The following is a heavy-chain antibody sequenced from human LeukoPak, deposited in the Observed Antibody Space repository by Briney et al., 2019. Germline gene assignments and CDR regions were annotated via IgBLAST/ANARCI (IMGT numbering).Heavy chain of an antibody. J-gene: IGHJ4*02. D-gene: IGHD1-26*01. CDR2: ISSSSSYI. CDR1: GFTFSSYS. V-gene: IGHV3-21*01. CDR3: ARDGGMGSGSYGASG. Sequence: GGSLRLSCAASGFTFSSYSMNWVRQAPGKGLEWVSSISSSSSYIYYADSVKGRFTISRDNAKNSLYLQMNSLRAEDTAVYYCARDGGMGSGSYGASGWGQGTLVTVSA.